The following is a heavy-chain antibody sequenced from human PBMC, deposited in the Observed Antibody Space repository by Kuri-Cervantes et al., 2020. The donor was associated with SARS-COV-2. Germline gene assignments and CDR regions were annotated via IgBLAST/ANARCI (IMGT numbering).Heavy chain of an antibody. J-gene: IGHJ4*02. CDR2: ISSDGSNK. D-gene: IGHD6-19*01. V-gene: IGHV3-30*04. CDR1: GFTFNTCA. CDR3: AREASSGWYGLSQYYFDY. Sequence: GESLKISCAASGFTFNTCAMHWVRQAPGKGLEWVAMISSDGSNKNYADSVKGRFTISRDNSKNTLYLQINSLRTEDTAVYYCAREASSGWYGLSQYYFDYWGQGTLVTVSS.